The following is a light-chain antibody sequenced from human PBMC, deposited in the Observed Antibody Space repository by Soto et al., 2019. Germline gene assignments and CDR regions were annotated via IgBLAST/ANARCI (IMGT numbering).Light chain of an antibody. CDR2: DND. J-gene: IGLJ2*01. Sequence: QAVLTQPPSVSAAPGQKVTISCSGSTSNIGNNPVSWYQQLPGTAPKLFIYDNDHRPSGIPDRFSGSKSGTSATLGITGLQTGDEADYYCGAWDNSLSVLVFGGGTKLTVL. CDR1: TSNIGNNP. CDR3: GAWDNSLSVLV. V-gene: IGLV1-51*01.